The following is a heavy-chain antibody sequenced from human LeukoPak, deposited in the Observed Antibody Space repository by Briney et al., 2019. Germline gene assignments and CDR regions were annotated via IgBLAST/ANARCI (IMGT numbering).Heavy chain of an antibody. CDR2: IYHSGST. CDR3: ARGMLYYDILTGYRDYYMDV. CDR1: GGSISSSNW. D-gene: IGHD3-9*01. Sequence: PSGTLSLTCAVSGGSISSSNWWSWVRQPPGKGLEWIGEIYHSGSTNYNPSLKSRVTISVDKSKNQFSLKLSSVTAADTAVYYCARGMLYYDILTGYRDYYMDVWGKGTTVTISS. V-gene: IGHV4-4*02. J-gene: IGHJ6*03.